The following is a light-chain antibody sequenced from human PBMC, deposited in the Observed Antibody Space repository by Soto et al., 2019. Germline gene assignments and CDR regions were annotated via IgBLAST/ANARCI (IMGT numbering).Light chain of an antibody. J-gene: IGKJ1*01. V-gene: IGKV1-5*01. CDR1: QIINNW. Sequence: DIPMKQSLSTLSAPVGDRVTIPCRASQIINNWLAWYQQKPGKAPNLLIYDASKLESGVPSRFSGSRSGTEFTLTISSLQPDNLATYFCQQYHNYWTSGQGTKVDVK. CDR3: QQYHNYWT. CDR2: DAS.